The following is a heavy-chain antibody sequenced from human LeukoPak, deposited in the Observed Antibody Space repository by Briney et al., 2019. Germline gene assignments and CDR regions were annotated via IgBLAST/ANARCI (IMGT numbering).Heavy chain of an antibody. J-gene: IGHJ4*02. CDR1: GFTFSSYA. V-gene: IGHV3-23*01. Sequence: PGGSLRPSCVASGFTFSSYAMSWVRQAPGKGLEWVSVIRPSGGSTYYADSVKGRFTISRDNSKNTLYLEMNSLRAEDTAVYYCANNFGLDYWGQGTLVTVSS. CDR3: ANNFGLDY. CDR2: IRPSGGST. D-gene: IGHD1-20*01.